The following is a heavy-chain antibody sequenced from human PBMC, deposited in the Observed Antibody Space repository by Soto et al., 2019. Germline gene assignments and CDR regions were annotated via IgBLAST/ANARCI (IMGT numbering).Heavy chain of an antibody. CDR1: GFSLSTSGMC. CDR2: IDWDDDK. Sequence: SGPTLVNPTHTLTVTCTFSGFSLSTSGMCVSWIRQPPGKALEWLALIDWDDDKYYSTSLKTRLTISKDTSKNQVVLTMTNMDPADTATYYCARIRGYYYGMDVWGKGTTVTVSS. J-gene: IGHJ6*04. CDR3: ARIRGYYYGMDV. V-gene: IGHV2-70*01.